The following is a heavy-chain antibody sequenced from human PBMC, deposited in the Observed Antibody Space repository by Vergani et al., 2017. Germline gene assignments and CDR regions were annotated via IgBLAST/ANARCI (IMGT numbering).Heavy chain of an antibody. D-gene: IGHD6-13*01. CDR3: AGDAPGIAAAGAPYDFDY. Sequence: QVQLVQSGAEVKKPGASVKVSCKASGYTFTSYGISWVRQAPGQGLEWMGWISAYNGNTNYAQTPQGRVTMTTDTSTSTAYIELRSLRSDDTAVYYCAGDAPGIAAAGAPYDFDYWGQGTLVTVSS. V-gene: IGHV1-18*04. CDR2: ISAYNGNT. J-gene: IGHJ4*02. CDR1: GYTFTSYG.